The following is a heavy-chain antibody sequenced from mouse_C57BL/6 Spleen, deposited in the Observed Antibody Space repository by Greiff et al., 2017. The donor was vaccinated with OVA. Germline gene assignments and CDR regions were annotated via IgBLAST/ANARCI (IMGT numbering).Heavy chain of an antibody. Sequence: QVQLQQSGAELAKPGASVKLSCKASGYTFTSYWMHWVKQRPGQGLEWIGYINPSSGYTKYNQKFKDKATLTAAKSSSTAYMQLSSLTYEDSAVYYCARSMDYWGQGTSVTVSS. CDR2: INPSSGYT. CDR3: ARSMDY. J-gene: IGHJ4*01. CDR1: GYTFTSYW. V-gene: IGHV1-7*01.